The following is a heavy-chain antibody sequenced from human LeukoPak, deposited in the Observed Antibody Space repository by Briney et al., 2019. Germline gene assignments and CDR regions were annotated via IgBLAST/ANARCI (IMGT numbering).Heavy chain of an antibody. Sequence: GGPLRLSCAASGFTFSSYGMSWVRQAPGKGLEWVSSITSSGAATYYADSVKGRFTISRDNSDNTLYLQMNSLRAEDTAVYYCAKDRPNYYGSNGHYYKLNGDCWGQGTLVTVSS. CDR3: AKDRPNYYGSNGHYYKLNGDC. CDR1: GFTFSSYG. J-gene: IGHJ4*02. D-gene: IGHD3-22*01. V-gene: IGHV3-23*01. CDR2: ITSSGAAT.